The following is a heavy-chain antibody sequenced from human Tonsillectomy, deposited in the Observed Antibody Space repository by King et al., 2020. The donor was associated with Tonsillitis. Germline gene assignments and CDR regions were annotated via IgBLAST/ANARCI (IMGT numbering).Heavy chain of an antibody. CDR1: GFTFSSYA. J-gene: IGHJ4*02. D-gene: IGHD4-17*01. Sequence: VQLVESGGGVVQPGRSLRLSCAASGFTFSSYAMHWVRQAPGKGLEWVAVISYDGSNKYYADSVKGRFTISRDNSKNTLYLQMNSLRAEDTAVYYCARDRGGDYVGVYDYWGQGTLVTVSS. CDR2: ISYDGSNK. V-gene: IGHV3-30*04. CDR3: ARDRGGDYVGVYDY.